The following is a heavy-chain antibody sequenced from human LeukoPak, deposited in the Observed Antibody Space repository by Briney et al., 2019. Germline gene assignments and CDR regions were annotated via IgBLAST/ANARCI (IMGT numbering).Heavy chain of an antibody. CDR3: ARVYYYDTYWFDP. Sequence: PSETLSLTCTVSGGSISSGSYYWSWIRQPAGKGLEWIGRIYTSGSTNYNPSLKSRVTISVDTSKNQFSLKLSSVTAADTAVYYCARVYYYDTYWFDPWGQGTLVTVSS. V-gene: IGHV4-61*02. CDR2: IYTSGST. CDR1: GGSISSGSYY. D-gene: IGHD3-22*01. J-gene: IGHJ5*02.